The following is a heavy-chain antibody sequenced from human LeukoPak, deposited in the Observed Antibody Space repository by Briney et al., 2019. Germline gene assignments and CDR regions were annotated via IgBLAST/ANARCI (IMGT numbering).Heavy chain of an antibody. D-gene: IGHD3-22*01. CDR3: ARDSMIVVVNDAFDI. J-gene: IGHJ3*02. V-gene: IGHV3-11*04. CDR1: GFTFSDYY. Sequence: GGSLRLSCAASGFTFSDYYMSWIRQAPGKGLEWVSYISSSGSTIYYADSVKGRFTISRDNAKSSLYLQMNSLRAEDTAVYYCARDSMIVVVNDAFDIWGQGTMVTVSS. CDR2: ISSSGSTI.